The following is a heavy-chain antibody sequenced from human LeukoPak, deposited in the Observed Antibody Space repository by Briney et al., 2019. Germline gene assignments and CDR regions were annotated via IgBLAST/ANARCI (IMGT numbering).Heavy chain of an antibody. Sequence: PGGSLRLSCAASGFTFSGFAMSWVRRTPGKGLEWVSGISGSGDNTLYADSVKGRFTIPRDNSKNTLYLQMNSLRAEDTAVYYCAKGLVAGTSYWGQGTLVTVSS. CDR3: AKGLVAGTSY. CDR1: GFTFSGFA. D-gene: IGHD6-19*01. V-gene: IGHV3-23*01. J-gene: IGHJ4*02. CDR2: ISGSGDNT.